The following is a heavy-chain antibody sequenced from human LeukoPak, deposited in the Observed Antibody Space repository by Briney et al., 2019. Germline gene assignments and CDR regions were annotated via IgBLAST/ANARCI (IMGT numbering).Heavy chain of an antibody. CDR1: GYTLTSYY. Sequence: ASVKVSCKASGYTLTSYYMHWVRQAPGQGLEWMGIINPSGGSTSYAQKFQGRVTMTRDMSTSTVYMELSSLRSEDAAVYYCARDGGSYGYFDYWGQGTLVTVSS. CDR3: ARDGGSYGYFDY. V-gene: IGHV1-46*01. D-gene: IGHD1-26*01. CDR2: INPSGGST. J-gene: IGHJ4*02.